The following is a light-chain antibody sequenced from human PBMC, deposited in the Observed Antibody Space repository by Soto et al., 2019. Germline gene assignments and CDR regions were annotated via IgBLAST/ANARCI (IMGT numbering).Light chain of an antibody. Sequence: QSVLTQPPSASRTPGQRITISCSRSSSNIGSNTVNWYQQLPGTAPKLLIYSNNQRPSGVPDRFSGSKSGTSASLAISGLQSEDEADYYCAAWDDSLNGLVFGGGTKLTVL. V-gene: IGLV1-44*01. J-gene: IGLJ2*01. CDR1: SSNIGSNT. CDR2: SNN. CDR3: AAWDDSLNGLV.